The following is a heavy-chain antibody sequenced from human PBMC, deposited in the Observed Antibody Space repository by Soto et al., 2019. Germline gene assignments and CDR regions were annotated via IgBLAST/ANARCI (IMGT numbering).Heavy chain of an antibody. D-gene: IGHD6-6*01. CDR1: GFTFSSYS. Sequence: EVQLVESGGGLVQRGGSLRLSCAASGFTFSSYSMNWVRQAPGKGLEWVSYISSSSSTIYYADSVKGRFAISRDNAKNSLYLQMNSLRDEDTAVYYCARAFYSSSHWYFDLWGRGILVTVSS. V-gene: IGHV3-48*02. CDR2: ISSSSSTI. J-gene: IGHJ2*01. CDR3: ARAFYSSSHWYFDL.